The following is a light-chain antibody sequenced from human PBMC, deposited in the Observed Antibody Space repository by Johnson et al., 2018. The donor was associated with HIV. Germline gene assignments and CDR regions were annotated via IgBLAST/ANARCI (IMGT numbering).Light chain of an antibody. CDR3: GTWENSLSVYV. V-gene: IGLV1-51*02. J-gene: IGLJ1*01. CDR1: SSNIENNY. Sequence: QSVLTQPPSVSAAPGQKVTISCSGSSSNIENNYVSWYQQLPGAAPKVLIYENNKRPSGFPARFSGSKSCTSATLGITGLQTGDEADYYCGTWENSLSVYVFGTGTKVTVL. CDR2: ENN.